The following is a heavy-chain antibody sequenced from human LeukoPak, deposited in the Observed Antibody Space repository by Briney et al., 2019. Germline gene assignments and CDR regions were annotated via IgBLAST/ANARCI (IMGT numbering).Heavy chain of an antibody. D-gene: IGHD5-24*01. CDR2: ISSSDTTI. CDR1: GFTFSSCE. J-gene: IGHJ6*02. CDR3: ARSRRDNYYYYYGMDG. Sequence: GGSLRLSCAASGFTFSSCEMNWVRQAPGKGLEWVSNISSSDTTIHYADSVKGRFTISRDNARNSLYLQMNSLRAEDTAVYYRARSRRDNYYYYYGMDGWGQRTTVTVSS. V-gene: IGHV3-48*03.